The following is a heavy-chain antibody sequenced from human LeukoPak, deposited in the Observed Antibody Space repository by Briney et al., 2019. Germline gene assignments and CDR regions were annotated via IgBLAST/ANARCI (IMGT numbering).Heavy chain of an antibody. V-gene: IGHV3-21*01. J-gene: IGHJ4*02. CDR1: GFSFYRYS. Sequence: PGGSLTLSCATAGFSFYRYSLIWVRQAPGKGLEWVASITGRSSYIYYADSVKGRFTVSRDNAKKSLYLRMSSLRVEDTAVYYCARDPSLESDYGVYSADWGQGTLVTVAS. CDR3: ARDPSLESDYGVYSAD. D-gene: IGHD4-17*01. CDR2: ITGRSSYI.